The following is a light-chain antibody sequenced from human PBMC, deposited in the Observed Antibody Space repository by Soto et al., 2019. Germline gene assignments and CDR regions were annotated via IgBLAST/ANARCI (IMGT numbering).Light chain of an antibody. CDR2: GAS. CDR1: QSVSSN. Sequence: IVITQSPATLSVSPGERATLSGRASQSVSSNLAWYQQKPGQAPRLLIYGASTRATGIPARFSGSGSGTEFTLTISSLQSEDFAVYYCQQYNNWPPTFGQGTKVDI. CDR3: QQYNNWPPT. J-gene: IGKJ1*01. V-gene: IGKV3-15*01.